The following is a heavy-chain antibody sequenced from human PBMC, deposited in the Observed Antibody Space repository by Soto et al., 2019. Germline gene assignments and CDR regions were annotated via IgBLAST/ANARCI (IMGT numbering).Heavy chain of an antibody. CDR1: GFTFSSYG. CDR2: ISYDGSKK. J-gene: IGHJ6*02. Sequence: QVHLAESGGGVVQPGTSLRLSCAASGFTFSSYGMHWVRQAPGKGLEWVAAISYDGSKKYYVDSVKARFTISRDNSKNTVYLQVNSLSAEDTAVYTCARGRGSNYYALEVWGRGTTVTVSS. V-gene: IGHV3-30*03. CDR3: ARGRGSNYYALEV. D-gene: IGHD3-10*01.